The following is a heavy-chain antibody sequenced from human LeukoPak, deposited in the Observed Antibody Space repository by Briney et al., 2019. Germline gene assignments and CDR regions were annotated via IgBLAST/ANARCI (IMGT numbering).Heavy chain of an antibody. CDR2: INPNSGGT. D-gene: IGHD3-9*01. CDR3: AGDLSLIRYFDWLLLYY. V-gene: IGHV1-2*02. Sequence: ASVKVSCKASGYTFTGYYMHWVRQAPGQGLEWMGWINPNSGGTNYAQKFQGRVTMTRDTSISTAYMELSRLRSDDTAVYYCAGDLSLIRYFDWLLLYYWGQGTLVTVSS. CDR1: GYTFTGYY. J-gene: IGHJ4*02.